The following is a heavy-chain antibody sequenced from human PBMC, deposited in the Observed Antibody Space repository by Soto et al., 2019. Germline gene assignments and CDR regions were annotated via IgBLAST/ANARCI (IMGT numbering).Heavy chain of an antibody. D-gene: IGHD1-1*01. V-gene: IGHV1-2*02. CDR1: GYTFSDYY. J-gene: IGHJ4*02. CDR3: AREPATAKPEGVDF. Sequence: ASMKVSCKASGYTFSDYYIHWVRQAPGQGLEWMGWINPNSGGTKYAPKFQGGVTMTRDTSITTAYMELSRLRSGDTAVYYCAREPATAKPEGVDFWGQGTLVTVSS. CDR2: INPNSGGT.